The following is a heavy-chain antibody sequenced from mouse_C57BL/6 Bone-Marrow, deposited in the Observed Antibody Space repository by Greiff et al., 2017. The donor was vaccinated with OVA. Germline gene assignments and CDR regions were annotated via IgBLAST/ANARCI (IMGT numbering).Heavy chain of an antibody. CDR3: ASGGTGYAMDY. Sequence: EVKLMESGGGLVKPGGSLKLSCAASGFTFSSYALSWVRQTPEKRLEWVATISDGGSYTYYPENVKGRFTISRDNAKNNLYLQMSHLKSEDTAMYYCASGGTGYAMDYWGQGTSVTVSS. D-gene: IGHD3-3*01. J-gene: IGHJ4*01. CDR1: GFTFSSYA. V-gene: IGHV5-4*03. CDR2: ISDGGSYT.